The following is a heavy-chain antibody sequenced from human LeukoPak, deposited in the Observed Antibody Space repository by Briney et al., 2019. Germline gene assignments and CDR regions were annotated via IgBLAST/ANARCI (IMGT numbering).Heavy chain of an antibody. Sequence: GSSVKVSCKASGGTFSSYAISWVRQAPGQGLEWMGGIIPIFGTANYAQKFQGRVTITADESTSTAYMELSSLRSEDTAVYYCASSELARGCSSTSCYTAPREDYWGQGTLVTVSS. V-gene: IGHV1-69*01. CDR3: ASSELARGCSSTSCYTAPREDY. J-gene: IGHJ4*02. D-gene: IGHD2-2*02. CDR1: GGTFSSYA. CDR2: IIPIFGTA.